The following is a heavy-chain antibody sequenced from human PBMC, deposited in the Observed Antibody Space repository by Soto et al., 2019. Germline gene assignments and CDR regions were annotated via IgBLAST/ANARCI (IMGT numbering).Heavy chain of an antibody. J-gene: IGHJ4*02. Sequence: QLLESGGGLVQSGGSLRLSCAASGFTFGNFAMSWVRQAPGKGLEWVSGIGGRGTTFYADSVKGRFTISRDNSKNTLHLQMNSLRAEDMAVYYCAKFRVMPYGEYHLDYWGQGTLVTVSS. V-gene: IGHV3-23*01. CDR3: AKFRVMPYGEYHLDY. D-gene: IGHD4-17*01. CDR1: GFTFGNFA. CDR2: IGGRGTT.